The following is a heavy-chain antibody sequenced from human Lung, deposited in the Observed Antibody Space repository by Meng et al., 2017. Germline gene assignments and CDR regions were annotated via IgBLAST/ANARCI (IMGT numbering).Heavy chain of an antibody. CDR2: IIPNSGDT. D-gene: IGHD2-21*01. J-gene: IGHJ4*02. CDR1: GFPFTAYY. V-gene: IGHV1-2*06. CDR3: VRDENISLGKLFGDY. Sequence: QLVQSGAEGKEPGASVKVSCKPSGFPFTAYYIHWVRQAPGQGLEWMGHIIPNSGDTLYAPKFQGRVSMTADTSIGTAYVELSGLRSDDTAIYYCVRDENISLGKLFGDYWGQGTLVTVSS.